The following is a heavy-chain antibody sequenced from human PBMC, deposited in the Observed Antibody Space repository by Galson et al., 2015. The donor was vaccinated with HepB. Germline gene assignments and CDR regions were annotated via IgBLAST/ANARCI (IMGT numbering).Heavy chain of an antibody. Sequence: SVKVSCKASGGTFSSYAISWVRQAPGQGLEWMGGTIPIFGSANYAQKFQGRVTITADESTSTAYMELSSLRSEDTAVYYCARASGRNIVVGAFDIWGQGTMVTVSS. V-gene: IGHV1-69*13. J-gene: IGHJ3*02. CDR2: TIPIFGSA. CDR1: GGTFSSYA. CDR3: ARASGRNIVVGAFDI. D-gene: IGHD2-21*01.